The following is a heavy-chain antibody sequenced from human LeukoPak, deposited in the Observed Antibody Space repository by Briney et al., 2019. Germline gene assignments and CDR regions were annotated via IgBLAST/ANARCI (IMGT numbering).Heavy chain of an antibody. CDR2: INHSGST. D-gene: IGHD6-13*01. J-gene: IGHJ4*02. V-gene: IGHV4-34*01. CDR3: ARQPPYSSSWYYFDY. CDR1: GGSFSGYY. Sequence: PSETLSLTCAVYGGSFSGYYWSWIRQPPGKGLEWIGEINHSGSTNYNPSLKSRVTTSVDTSKNQFSLKLSSVTAADTAVYYCARQPPYSSSWYYFDYWGQGTLVTVSS.